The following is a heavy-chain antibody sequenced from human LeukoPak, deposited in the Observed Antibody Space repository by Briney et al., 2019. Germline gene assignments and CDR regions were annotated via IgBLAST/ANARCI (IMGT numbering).Heavy chain of an antibody. J-gene: IGHJ6*03. CDR3: ARGGTPSYYYYMDV. Sequence: ASVKVSCKASGYTFTSYGISWVRQAPGQGLEWMGWINSNSGGTNYAQKFQGRVTMTRDTSISTAYMELSRLRSDDTAVYYCARGGTPSYYYYMDVWGKGTTVTVSS. V-gene: IGHV1-2*02. CDR1: GYTFTSYG. CDR2: INSNSGGT. D-gene: IGHD2-21*01.